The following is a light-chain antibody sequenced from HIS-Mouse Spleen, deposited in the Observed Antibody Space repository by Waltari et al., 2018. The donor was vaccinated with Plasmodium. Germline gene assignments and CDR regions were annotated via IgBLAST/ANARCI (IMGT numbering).Light chain of an antibody. CDR1: SSYVGGYTY. V-gene: IGLV2-8*01. Sequence: QSALTQPPSASGSPGQSVTISCTGTSSYVGGYTYVSWYQQHPGKAPQLMIYEVSKRPSGVPDRFSGSKSGNTASLTVSGLQAEDEADYYCSSYAGSNNLVFGGGTKLTVL. CDR2: EVS. J-gene: IGLJ2*01. CDR3: SSYAGSNNLV.